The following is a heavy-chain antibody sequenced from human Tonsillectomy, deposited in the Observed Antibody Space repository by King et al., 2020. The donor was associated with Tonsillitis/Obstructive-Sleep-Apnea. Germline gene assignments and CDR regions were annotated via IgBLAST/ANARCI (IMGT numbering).Heavy chain of an antibody. V-gene: IGHV4-31*01. Sequence: VQLQESGPGLVKPSQTLSLTCTVSGDSISSGGYYWSWIRQHPGKGLEWIGYIYYRGSTYYSPSLKSLVSISVDTSKNQFSLELTSVTAADTAVYYCARLYCSSTSCYITTWGQGTLVTVSS. D-gene: IGHD2-2*01. CDR1: GDSISSGGYY. J-gene: IGHJ5*02. CDR2: IYYRGST. CDR3: ARLYCSSTSCYITT.